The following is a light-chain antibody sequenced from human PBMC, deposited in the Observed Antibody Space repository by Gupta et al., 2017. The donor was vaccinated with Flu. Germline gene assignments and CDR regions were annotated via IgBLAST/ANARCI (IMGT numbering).Light chain of an antibody. V-gene: IGKV3-20*01. Sequence: EIVLSQSPAPVSLSPGERATLSCRASQNVNSNSFARYQQKHAQAPRLLIYGASGRATGIPDRFTGSGSGSDLTLTSSRLEPEDFALYYRHQYGSSPWTFGHGTKVEIK. CDR2: GAS. CDR3: HQYGSSPWT. J-gene: IGKJ1*01. CDR1: QNVNSNS.